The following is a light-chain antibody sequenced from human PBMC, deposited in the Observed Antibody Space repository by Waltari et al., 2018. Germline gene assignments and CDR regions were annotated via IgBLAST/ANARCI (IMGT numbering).Light chain of an antibody. J-gene: IGKJ4*01. CDR1: QSVSSN. CDR3: QQYNNWPLT. CDR2: GTS. V-gene: IGKV3-15*01. Sequence: EIVLTKSPATLSVSPGERATLSCRASQSVSSNLAWYQHKPGQAPRLLIYGTSTRATGIPARFSGSVSGTEFTLTISSLQSEDFAVYYCQQYNNWPLTFGGGTKVEIK.